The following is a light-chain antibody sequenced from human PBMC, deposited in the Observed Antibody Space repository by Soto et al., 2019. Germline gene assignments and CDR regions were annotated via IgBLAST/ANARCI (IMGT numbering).Light chain of an antibody. CDR2: EVN. Sequence: QSVLTQPASVSGSPGQSITISCTGTSSDVGGYNYVSWYQQHPGKVPKLMIYEVNNRPSGVSNRFSGSKSGNTSSLTISGLQAEDVADYYCNSYTTSRTLVFGTGTKVSVL. J-gene: IGLJ1*01. V-gene: IGLV2-14*01. CDR1: SSDVGGYNY. CDR3: NSYTTSRTLV.